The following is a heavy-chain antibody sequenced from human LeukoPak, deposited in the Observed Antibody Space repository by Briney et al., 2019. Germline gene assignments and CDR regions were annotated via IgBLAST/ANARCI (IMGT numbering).Heavy chain of an antibody. CDR2: INHSGST. V-gene: IGHV4-34*01. CDR3: ARDLGGYKNDY. CDR1: GGSFSGYY. J-gene: IGHJ4*02. D-gene: IGHD5-24*01. Sequence: SETLSLTCAVYGGSFSGYYWSWIRQPPGKGLEWIGEINHSGSTNYNPSLKGRVTMSVDTSKNQFSLKLSSVTAADTAVYYCARDLGGYKNDYWGQGTLVTVSS.